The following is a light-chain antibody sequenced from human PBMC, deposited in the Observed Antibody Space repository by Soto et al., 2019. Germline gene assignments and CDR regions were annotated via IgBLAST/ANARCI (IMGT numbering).Light chain of an antibody. CDR1: QSVSNW. V-gene: IGKV1-5*01. Sequence: DIQVSQSPCALVAFAGDAVSITYRASQSVSNWLAWYQQKRGKAPELLIYDASSLKSGVPSRFSGSGSGTEFTLTISSLQPDDFATYCCQQYNTYSAFGQGTKVDIK. J-gene: IGKJ1*01. CDR3: QQYNTYSA. CDR2: DAS.